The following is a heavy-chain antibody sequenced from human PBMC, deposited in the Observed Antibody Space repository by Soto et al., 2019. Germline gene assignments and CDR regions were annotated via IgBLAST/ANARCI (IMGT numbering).Heavy chain of an antibody. CDR1: GGTFSSYA. Sequence: QVQLVQSGAEVKKPGSSVKVSCKASGGTFSSYAISWVRQAPGQGLEWMGGIIPIFGTANYAQKFQGRVTTTADESTSTAYMELSSLRSEDTAMYYCATSTTVRDYWYFDLWGRGTLVTVSS. J-gene: IGHJ2*01. D-gene: IGHD4-17*01. CDR3: ATSTTVRDYWYFDL. V-gene: IGHV1-69*01. CDR2: IIPIFGTA.